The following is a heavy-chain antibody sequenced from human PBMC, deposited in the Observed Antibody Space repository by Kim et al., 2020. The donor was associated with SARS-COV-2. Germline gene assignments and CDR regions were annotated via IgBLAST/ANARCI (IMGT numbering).Heavy chain of an antibody. CDR2: INHSGST. CDR3: ARGVIAVWGSYRQTYYYGMDV. Sequence: SETLSLTCAVYGGSFSGYYWSWIRQPPGKGLEWIGEINHSGSTNYNPSLKSRVTISVDTSKNKFSLKLSSVTAVDTAVYYCARGVIAVWGSYRQTYYYGMDVWGQGTTVTVSS. V-gene: IGHV4-34*01. CDR1: GGSFSGYY. J-gene: IGHJ6*02. D-gene: IGHD3-16*02.